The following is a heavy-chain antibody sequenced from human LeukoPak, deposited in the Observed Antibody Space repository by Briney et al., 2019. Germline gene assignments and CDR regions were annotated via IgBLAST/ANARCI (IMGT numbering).Heavy chain of an antibody. CDR3: ARDFYSYPCY. CDR1: GFTFSSYS. CDR2: ISSSSSYI. J-gene: IGHJ4*02. Sequence: GGSLRLSCAASGFTFSSYSMNWVRQAPGKGLEWVSSISSSSSYIYYADSVKGRFTISKDNAKNSLYLQMNSLRAEDTAVYYCARDFYSYPCYWGQGTWSPSPQ. D-gene: IGHD5-18*01. V-gene: IGHV3-21*01.